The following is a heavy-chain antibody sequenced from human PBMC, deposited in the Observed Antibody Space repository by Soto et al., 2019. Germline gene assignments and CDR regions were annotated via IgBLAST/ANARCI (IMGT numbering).Heavy chain of an antibody. CDR3: ARDPKYSYGLAVNWFDP. J-gene: IGHJ5*02. Sequence: GGSLRLSCAASGFTFSDYYMSWIRQAPGKGLEWVSYISSSGSTIYYADSVKGRFTISRDNAKNSLYLQMNSLRAEDTAVYYCARDPKYSYGLAVNWFDPCDQGTLVTVSS. V-gene: IGHV3-11*01. CDR1: GFTFSDYY. D-gene: IGHD5-18*01. CDR2: ISSSGSTI.